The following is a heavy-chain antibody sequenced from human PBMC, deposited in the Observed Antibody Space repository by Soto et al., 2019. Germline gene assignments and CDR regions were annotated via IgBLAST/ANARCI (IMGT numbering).Heavy chain of an antibody. CDR2: ISGSGGST. V-gene: IGHV3-23*01. J-gene: IGHJ4*02. CDR1: GFTFSSYA. Sequence: EVQLLESGGGLVQPGGSLRLSCAASGFTFSSYAMSWVRQAPGKGLEWVSAISGSGGSTYYADSVKGRFTISRDNSKNTLYLQMNSLRAEDTAVYYCAKGWTLTYYDILTGYFDYWGQGTLVTVSS. CDR3: AKGWTLTYYDILTGYFDY. D-gene: IGHD3-9*01.